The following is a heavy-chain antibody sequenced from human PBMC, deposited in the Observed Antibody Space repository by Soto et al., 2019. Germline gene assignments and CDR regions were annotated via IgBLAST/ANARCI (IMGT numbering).Heavy chain of an antibody. Sequence: QVQLVQSGTEVKRPGASVKISCKASGYTFTVYAFCWVRQSPGQGLEWMGWISAYSGHTIYSQKLEGRVTMTTDPSTPTTCIGATSLCSAETAVTLCERGSKDHGANGLWVTYWGPGPRVT. CDR1: GYTFTVYA. V-gene: IGHV1-18*01. D-gene: IGHD2-21*01. CDR3: ERGSKDHGANGLWVTY. J-gene: IGHJ1*01. CDR2: ISAYSGHT.